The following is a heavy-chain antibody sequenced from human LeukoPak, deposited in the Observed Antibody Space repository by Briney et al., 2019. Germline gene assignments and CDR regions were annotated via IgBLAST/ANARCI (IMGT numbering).Heavy chain of an antibody. V-gene: IGHV4-59*01. CDR3: ARARLYCSGGSCYYEAFDY. CDR1: GGSISSYY. CDR2: IYYSGST. D-gene: IGHD2-15*01. Sequence: SETPSLTCTVSGGSISSYYWSWIRQPAGKGLEWIGNIYYSGSTNYNPSLKSRVTISVDTSKNRFSLKLSSVTAADTAVYYCARARLYCSGGSCYYEAFDYWGRGTLVTVSS. J-gene: IGHJ4*02.